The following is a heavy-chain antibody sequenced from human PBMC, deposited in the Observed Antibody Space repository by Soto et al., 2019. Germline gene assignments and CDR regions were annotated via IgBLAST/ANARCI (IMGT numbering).Heavy chain of an antibody. J-gene: IGHJ4*02. D-gene: IGHD5-12*01. CDR3: ARNIDSGYTRALGY. V-gene: IGHV3-30-3*01. CDR2: ISYDGSNK. CDR1: GFTFSSYA. Sequence: GGSLRLSCAAAGFTFSSYAMHWFLQAPGKGLEWVAVISYDGSNKYYADSVKGRFTISRDNSKNTLYLQMNSLRAEDTAVYYCARNIDSGYTRALGYWGQGTLVTVSS.